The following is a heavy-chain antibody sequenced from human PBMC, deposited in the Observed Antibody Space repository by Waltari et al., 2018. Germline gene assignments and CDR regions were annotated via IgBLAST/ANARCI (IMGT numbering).Heavy chain of an antibody. D-gene: IGHD3-3*01. CDR2: IKSKIDGGTT. CDR3: AGGPGTYWSGLLDY. CDR1: GITFGKIW. Sequence: EVQLVESGGNLVKAGGSLRLPCEVSGITFGKIWRRWVRQAPGKGLEWVGRIKSKIDGGTTDYAAPVSGRFRISRDDSKNMFYLEMDSLKTEDTAVYFCAGGPGTYWSGLLDYWGPGTLSPSPQ. J-gene: IGHJ4*02. V-gene: IGHV3-15*01.